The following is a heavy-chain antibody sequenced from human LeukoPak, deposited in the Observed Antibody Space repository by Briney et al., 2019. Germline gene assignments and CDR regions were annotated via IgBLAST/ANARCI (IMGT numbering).Heavy chain of an antibody. CDR1: GYSISSGYY. CDR2: IYHSGRT. J-gene: IGHJ6*03. CDR3: ARRDGTSPYYMDV. D-gene: IGHD1-7*01. V-gene: IGHV4-38-2*02. Sequence: SETLSLTCTVSGYSISSGYYWGWIRQPPGKGLEWVGSIYHSGRTYYNPSLKSRVTISVDTSKNQFSLKLSSVTAADTAVYYCARRDGTSPYYMDVWGKGTTVTVSS.